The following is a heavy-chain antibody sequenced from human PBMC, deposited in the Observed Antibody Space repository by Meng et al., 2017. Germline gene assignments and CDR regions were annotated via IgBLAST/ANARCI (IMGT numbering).Heavy chain of an antibody. D-gene: IGHD1-1*01. V-gene: IGHV3-74*01. CDR3: LDEAPRSDY. CDR2: ISGDGSIT. Sequence: VQFVGSGGGLVRPGGSLRPFCAASGFTCNNYWMHWVRQVPGKGLVWVSRISGDGSITNYADSVKGRFTISRDNAKNTLYLQMNSLRPEDTAVYYCLDEAPRSDYWGQGSLVTVSS. CDR1: GFTCNNYW. J-gene: IGHJ4*02.